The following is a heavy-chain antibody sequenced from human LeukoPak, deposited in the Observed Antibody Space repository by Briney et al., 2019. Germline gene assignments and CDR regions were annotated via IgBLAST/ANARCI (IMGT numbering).Heavy chain of an antibody. D-gene: IGHD2-15*01. V-gene: IGHV1-18*01. Sequence: ASVKVSCKASGYTFTNFGISWVRKAPGQGLEWMGWISPYNGNTDYPQKVQGRVTMTTDTSTSTAYMELRSLRSDDTAVYYCARGGVGHCSGGSCPTSWFDPWGQGTLVTVSS. CDR1: GYTFTNFG. J-gene: IGHJ5*02. CDR3: ARGGVGHCSGGSCPTSWFDP. CDR2: ISPYNGNT.